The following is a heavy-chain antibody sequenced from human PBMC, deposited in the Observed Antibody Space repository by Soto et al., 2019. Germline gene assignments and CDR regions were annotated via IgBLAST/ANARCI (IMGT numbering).Heavy chain of an antibody. CDR2: IYNDGST. J-gene: IGHJ4*02. Sequence: EVQLVESGGGLVQPGGSLRLSCAASGFIVSSSYMSWVRQAPGKGLEWVSIIYNDGSTYYAESVKGRFTISRDDSKNTLYLQILSLRAEDTAVYYCARDSYPRYWGKGTLVTVSS. CDR3: ARDSYPRY. CDR1: GFIVSSSY. V-gene: IGHV3-66*01.